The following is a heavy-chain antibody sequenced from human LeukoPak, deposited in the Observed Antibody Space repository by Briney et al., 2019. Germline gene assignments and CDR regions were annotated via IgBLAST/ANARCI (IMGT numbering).Heavy chain of an antibody. Sequence: GGSLRLSCAASGFTLSSCGMHWVRQAPGKGLEWVAIITYDGITTYFDDSVKGRFTISRDTSKSMLYLQMNSLRPEDTAVYYCVKEQSSGNYRTADFWGQGTLVTVSS. CDR2: ITYDGITT. CDR3: VKEQSSGNYRTADF. J-gene: IGHJ4*02. V-gene: IGHV3-30*18. CDR1: GFTLSSCG. D-gene: IGHD3-10*01.